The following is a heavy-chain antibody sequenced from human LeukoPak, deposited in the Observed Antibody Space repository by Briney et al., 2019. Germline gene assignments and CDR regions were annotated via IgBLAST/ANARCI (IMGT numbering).Heavy chain of an antibody. J-gene: IGHJ4*02. CDR1: GGSFSGYY. V-gene: IGHV4-34*01. D-gene: IGHD2-21*02. CDR2: INHSGST. CDR3: AGAYCGGDCYLQPPVY. Sequence: SETLSLTCAVYGGSFSGYYWSWIRQPPGKGLEWIGEINHSGSTNYNLSLKSRVTISVDTSKNQFSLKLSSVTAADTAVYYCAGAYCGGDCYLQPPVYWGQGTLVTVSS.